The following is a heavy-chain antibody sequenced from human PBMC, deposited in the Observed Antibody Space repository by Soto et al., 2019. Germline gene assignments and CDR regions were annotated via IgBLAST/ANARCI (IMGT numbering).Heavy chain of an antibody. V-gene: IGHV3-74*01. CDR2: INTDGSST. CDR1: GFTFSSYW. Sequence: GGSLRLSCAASGFTFSSYWMCWVRQAPGKGLVWVSRINTDGSSTAYADSVKGRFTISRDNAKNTLYLQMNSLRAEDTAVYYCARETGIYFDYWGQGTLVTVSS. D-gene: IGHD3-10*01. CDR3: ARETGIYFDY. J-gene: IGHJ4*02.